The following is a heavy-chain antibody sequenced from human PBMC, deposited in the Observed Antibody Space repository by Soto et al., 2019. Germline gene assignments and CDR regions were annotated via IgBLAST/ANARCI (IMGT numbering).Heavy chain of an antibody. CDR2: ISYDGSNK. CDR3: SHASRPYDSSGYPGY. D-gene: IGHD3-22*01. J-gene: IGHJ4*02. Sequence: GGSLRLSCAASVFTFSSYGMHWVRQAPGKGLEWVAVISYDGSNKYYADSVKGRFTISRDNSKNTLYLQMNSLRAEDTAVYYCSHASRPYDSSGYPGYWGQGTLVTVSS. CDR1: VFTFSSYG. V-gene: IGHV3-30*03.